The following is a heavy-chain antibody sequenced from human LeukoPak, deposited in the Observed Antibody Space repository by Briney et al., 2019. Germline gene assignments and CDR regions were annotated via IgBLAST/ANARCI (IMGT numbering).Heavy chain of an antibody. CDR2: ITGSGDDT. J-gene: IGHJ4*02. CDR3: AKNGAYSGYDYIDY. CDR1: GFTFSSYA. V-gene: IGHV3-23*01. D-gene: IGHD5-12*01. Sequence: LTGGSLRLSCAASGFTFSSYAMSWVRQAPGKGLEWVSDITGSGDDTDYADSVKGRFTVSRDNSRNTLYLQINSLRAEDTAVYYCAKNGAYSGYDYIDYWGQGTLVTVSS.